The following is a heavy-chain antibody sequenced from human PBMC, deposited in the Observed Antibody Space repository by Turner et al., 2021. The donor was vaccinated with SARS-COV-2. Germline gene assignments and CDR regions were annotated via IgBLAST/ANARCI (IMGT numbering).Heavy chain of an antibody. CDR3: ARDQRHGFSGRVLTYSFDS. J-gene: IGHJ4*02. Sequence: QVQRQESGPVLVKPSEYLSLTCPVSGRSVDSYYCRLIRQPPGKGLEWIGRIYMRGSITYIPALKSRLTMSIYTSKKQLSLNLNSETAAVTAVYYCARDQRHGFSGRVLTYSFDSWGQGTLVTVSS. CDR1: GRSVDSYY. V-gene: IGHV4-4*07. D-gene: IGHD5-12*01. CDR2: IYMRGSI.